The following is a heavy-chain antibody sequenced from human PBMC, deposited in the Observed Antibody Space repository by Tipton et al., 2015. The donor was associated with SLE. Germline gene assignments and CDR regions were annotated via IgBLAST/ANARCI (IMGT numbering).Heavy chain of an antibody. Sequence: SLRLSCAAPGFNVNDNYMSWVRQAPGKGLEWVSVIYSGGATYYADSVKGRFTISRDNSKNTLYLQLNSLRAEDTAVYYCARMQRFGHYDEGFDPWGQGTLVTVSS. CDR2: IYSGGAT. J-gene: IGHJ5*02. CDR1: GFNVNDNY. D-gene: IGHD4-17*01. V-gene: IGHV3-66*01. CDR3: ARMQRFGHYDEGFDP.